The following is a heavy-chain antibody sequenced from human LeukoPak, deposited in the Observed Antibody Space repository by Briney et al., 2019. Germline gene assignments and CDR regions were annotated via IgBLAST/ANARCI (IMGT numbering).Heavy chain of an antibody. CDR2: IYSGGST. CDR3: ARDVLAVAGTVYYGMDV. Sequence: PGGSLRLPCAASGFTVSSNYMSWVRQAPGKGLEWVSVIYSGGSTYYADSVKGRFTISRDNSKNTLYLQMNSLRAEDTAVYYCARDVLAVAGTVYYGMDVWGQGTTVTVSS. D-gene: IGHD6-19*01. V-gene: IGHV3-66*01. J-gene: IGHJ6*02. CDR1: GFTVSSNY.